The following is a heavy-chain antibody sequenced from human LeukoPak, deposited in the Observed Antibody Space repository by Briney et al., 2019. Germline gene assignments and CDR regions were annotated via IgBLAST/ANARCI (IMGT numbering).Heavy chain of an antibody. CDR3: ARDNEQWLVQGAFDI. J-gene: IGHJ3*02. D-gene: IGHD6-19*01. Sequence: ASVKVSCKASGYTFTSYYMHWVRQAPGQGLEWMGWINPNSGGTNYAQKFQGRVTMTRDTSISTAYMELSRLRSDDTAVYYCARDNEQWLVQGAFDIWGQGTMVTVSS. V-gene: IGHV1-2*02. CDR2: INPNSGGT. CDR1: GYTFTSYY.